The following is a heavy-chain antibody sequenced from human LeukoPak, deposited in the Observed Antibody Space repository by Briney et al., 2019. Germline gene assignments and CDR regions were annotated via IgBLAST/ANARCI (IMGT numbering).Heavy chain of an antibody. D-gene: IGHD4-17*01. CDR2: IYSGGST. CDR3: ARDRPTVTSPVYYGMDA. J-gene: IGHJ6*02. V-gene: IGHV3-66*01. Sequence: GRSLRLSCAASGFTVSSNYMSWVRQAPGQGLEWVSVIYSGGSTYYADSEKGRFTISRDNSKNTLYLQMNSLRTEDTPVYYCARDRPTVTSPVYYGMDACGQGATVTASS. CDR1: GFTVSSNY.